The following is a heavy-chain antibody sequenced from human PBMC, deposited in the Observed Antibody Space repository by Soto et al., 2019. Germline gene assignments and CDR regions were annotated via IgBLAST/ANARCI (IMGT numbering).Heavy chain of an antibody. CDR3: TTLHQLLLGWPDAFDI. Sequence: GGSLRLSCAASGFTFSNAWMSWVRQAPGKGLEWVGRIKSKTDGGTTDYAAPVKGRFTISRDDSKNTLYLQMNSLKTEDTAVYYCTTLHQLLLGWPDAFDIWGQGTMVTVSS. CDR1: GFTFSNAW. J-gene: IGHJ3*02. V-gene: IGHV3-15*01. D-gene: IGHD2-2*01. CDR2: IKSKTDGGTT.